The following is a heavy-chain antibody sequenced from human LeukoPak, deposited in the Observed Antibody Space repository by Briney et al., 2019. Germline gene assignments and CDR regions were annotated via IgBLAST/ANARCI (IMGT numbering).Heavy chain of an antibody. J-gene: IGHJ3*02. CDR2: IWYDGSNK. Sequence: GGSLRLSCAASGFTFSSYGMHWVRQAPGKGLEWVAVIWYDGSNKYYADSVKGRFTISRDNSKNTLYLQMNSLRAEDTAVYYCARAKYYYDSSGYYPTFDAFDIWGQGTMVTVSS. CDR3: ARAKYYYDSSGYYPTFDAFDI. V-gene: IGHV3-33*01. CDR1: GFTFSSYG. D-gene: IGHD3-22*01.